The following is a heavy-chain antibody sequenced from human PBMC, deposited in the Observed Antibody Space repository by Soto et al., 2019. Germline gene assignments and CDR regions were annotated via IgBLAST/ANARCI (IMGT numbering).Heavy chain of an antibody. Sequence: QVQLVQSGAEVKKPGASVKVSCKASGYTFDRYGISWVRQAPGQGLEWMGWISTYNGNTNYAQKLKGRVTMTTDTFTSTAYMELRSLTSDDTAVYYCARVGYCSSGSCALYSHEYFGMDVWGQGTTVTVSS. CDR2: ISTYNGNT. D-gene: IGHD2-15*01. J-gene: IGHJ6*02. V-gene: IGHV1-18*01. CDR3: ARVGYCSSGSCALYSHEYFGMDV. CDR1: GYTFDRYG.